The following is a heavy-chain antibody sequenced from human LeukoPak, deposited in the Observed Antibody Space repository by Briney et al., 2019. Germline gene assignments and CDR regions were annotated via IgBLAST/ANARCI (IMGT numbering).Heavy chain of an antibody. CDR3: ARVWSGYPSFDY. J-gene: IGHJ4*02. V-gene: IGHV1-46*01. CDR2: INPSGGST. Sequence: ASVKVSCKASGYTFTNYYMHRVRQAPGRGLEWMGIINPSGGSTSYAQKFQGRITMTRDTSTSTVYMELSSLRSEDTAVYFCARVWSGYPSFDYWGQGTLVTVSS. CDR1: GYTFTNYY. D-gene: IGHD3-3*01.